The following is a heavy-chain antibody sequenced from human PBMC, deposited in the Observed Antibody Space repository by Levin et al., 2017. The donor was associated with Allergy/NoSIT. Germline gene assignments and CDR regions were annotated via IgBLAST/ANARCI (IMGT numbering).Heavy chain of an antibody. D-gene: IGHD3-3*01. CDR3: ARDESEWLLSSGPYYYYYYMDV. CDR2: ISYDGSNK. CDR1: GFTFSSYA. V-gene: IGHV3-30-3*01. J-gene: IGHJ6*03. Sequence: PGGSLRLSCAASGFTFSSYAMHWVRQAPGKGLEWVAVISYDGSNKYYADSVKGRFTISRDNSKNTLYLQMNSLRAEDTAVYYCARDESEWLLSSGPYYYYYYMDVWGKGTTVTVSS.